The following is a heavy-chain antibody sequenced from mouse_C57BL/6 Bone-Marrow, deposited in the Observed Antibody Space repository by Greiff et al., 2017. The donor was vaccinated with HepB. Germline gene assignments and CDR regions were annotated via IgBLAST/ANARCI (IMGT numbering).Heavy chain of an antibody. CDR3: ARINSNSFSY. D-gene: IGHD2-5*01. CDR1: GYTFTSYW. Sequence: QVQLKQPGAELVKPGASVKMSCKASGYTFTSYWITWVKQRPGQGLEWIGDIFPGSGSTNYNEKFKSKATLTVDTSSSTAYMQLSSLTSEDSAVYYCARINSNSFSYWGQGTLVTVSA. CDR2: IFPGSGST. J-gene: IGHJ3*01. V-gene: IGHV1-55*01.